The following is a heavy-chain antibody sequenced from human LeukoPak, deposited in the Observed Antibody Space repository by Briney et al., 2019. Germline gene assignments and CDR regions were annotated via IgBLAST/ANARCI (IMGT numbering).Heavy chain of an antibody. CDR1: GGSISSYY. CDR3: VREDSSSWGPFDY. J-gene: IGHJ4*02. V-gene: IGHV4-4*07. CDR2: IYTSGST. Sequence: SETLSLTCTVSGGSISSYYWSWIRQPAGKGLEWIGRIYTSGSTDYNPSLKSRITMSIDTSKNHFSLKLSSVTAADTGVYFCVREDSSSWGPFDYWGQGTLVTVSS. D-gene: IGHD6-6*01.